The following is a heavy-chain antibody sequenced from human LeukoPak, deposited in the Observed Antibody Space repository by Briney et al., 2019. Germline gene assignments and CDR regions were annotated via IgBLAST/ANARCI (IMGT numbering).Heavy chain of an antibody. CDR1: GFSLTSSGMC. Sequence: ESGPTLVNPTQTLTLTCTFSGFSLTSSGMCVGWIRQPPGKALEWLALIDWDDDKYYSTSLKTRLTISKDTSKNQVVLTMTNMDPVDRATYYCARIRGYDFLTGYYDYWGQGTLVTVSS. D-gene: IGHD3-9*01. V-gene: IGHV2-70*01. J-gene: IGHJ4*02. CDR3: ARIRGYDFLTGYYDY. CDR2: IDWDDDK.